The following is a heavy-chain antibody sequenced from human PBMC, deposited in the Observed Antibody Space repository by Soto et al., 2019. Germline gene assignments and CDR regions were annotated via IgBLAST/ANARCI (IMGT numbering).Heavy chain of an antibody. Sequence: GGSLRLSCAASGFTFSSYAMHWVRQAPGKGLEWVAVISYDGSNKYYADSVKGRFTISRDNSKNTLYLQMNSLRAEDTAVYYCARDESYLLDYWGQGTLVTVSS. CDR3: ARDESYLLDY. CDR2: ISYDGSNK. D-gene: IGHD1-26*01. CDR1: GFTFSSYA. J-gene: IGHJ4*02. V-gene: IGHV3-30-3*01.